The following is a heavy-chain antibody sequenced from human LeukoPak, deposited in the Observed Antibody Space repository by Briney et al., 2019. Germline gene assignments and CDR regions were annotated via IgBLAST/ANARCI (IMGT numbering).Heavy chain of an antibody. CDR1: GFTFSSYG. Sequence: PGRSLRLSCAASGFTFSSYGMHWVRQAPGKGLEWVAVIWYDGSNKYYADSVKGRFTISRDNSKNTLYLQMDSLRGEDTAVYYCARDEDSSGWYFWFDPWGQGTLVTVSS. CDR2: IWYDGSNK. CDR3: ARDEDSSGWYFWFDP. J-gene: IGHJ5*02. D-gene: IGHD6-19*01. V-gene: IGHV3-33*01.